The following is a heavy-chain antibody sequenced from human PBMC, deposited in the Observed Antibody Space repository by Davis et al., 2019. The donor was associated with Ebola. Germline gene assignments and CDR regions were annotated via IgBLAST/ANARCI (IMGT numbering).Heavy chain of an antibody. J-gene: IGHJ6*02. CDR1: GGSSSRYH. CDR3: ARGHYAVTTLWYYYGMDV. CDR2: LNHSGST. D-gene: IGHD4-17*01. V-gene: IGHV4-34*01. Sequence: SETLSLTCAVYGGSSSRYHWSWIRQPPGQWLEWIGELNHSGSTNYNPSLKSRVTISVDTSKNQFSLKLSSVTAADTAVYYCARGHYAVTTLWYYYGMDVWGQGTTVTVSS.